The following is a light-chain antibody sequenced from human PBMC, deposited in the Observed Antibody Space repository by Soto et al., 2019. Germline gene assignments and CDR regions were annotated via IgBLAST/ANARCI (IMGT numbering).Light chain of an antibody. Sequence: RASQDIRNDLGWYQQKPGKAPKGMIYTASSLHSGVPSRFSGSGSGTDFTLTISSLQPEEFATYYCQQSYSTPQTFGQWTKLDIK. V-gene: IGKV1-39*01. CDR2: TAS. J-gene: IGKJ1*01. CDR3: QQSYSTPQT. CDR1: QDIRND.